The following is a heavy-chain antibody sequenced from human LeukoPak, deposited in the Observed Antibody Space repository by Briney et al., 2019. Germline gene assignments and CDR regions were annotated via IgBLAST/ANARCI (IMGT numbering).Heavy chain of an antibody. Sequence: ASVKVSCKSSGYTFTSYGINWVRQAPGQGLEWMAWISGYNGNTNYAQKFQGRVIMTTDTSTSTAYLELRSLRSDDTALYYCARVGHTIIRGAMDYWGQGTLVIVSS. V-gene: IGHV1-18*01. J-gene: IGHJ4*02. D-gene: IGHD3-10*01. CDR2: ISGYNGNT. CDR3: ARVGHTIIRGAMDY. CDR1: GYTFTSYG.